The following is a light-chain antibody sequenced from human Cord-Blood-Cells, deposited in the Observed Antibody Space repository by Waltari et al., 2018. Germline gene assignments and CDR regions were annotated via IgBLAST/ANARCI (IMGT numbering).Light chain of an antibody. CDR1: KSVSSY. CDR3: QQRSNWPT. J-gene: IGKJ3*01. V-gene: IGKV3-11*01. Sequence: IVLTQSPATLSLSPGDQATLSCRASKSVSSYLAWYQQKPGQAPRLLIYDASNRATGIPARFSGSGSGTDFTLTISSLEPEDFAVYYCQQRSNWPTFGPGTKVDIK. CDR2: DAS.